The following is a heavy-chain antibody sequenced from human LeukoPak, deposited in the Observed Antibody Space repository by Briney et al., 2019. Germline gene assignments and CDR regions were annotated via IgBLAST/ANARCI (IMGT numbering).Heavy chain of an antibody. D-gene: IGHD3-10*01. Sequence: GGSLRLSCAASGFTFSSYAMHWVRQAPGKGLEWVAVISYDGSNKYYADSVKGRFTISRDNSKNTLYLQMNSLRAEDTAVYYCARDTGYMVRVDDAFDIWGQGTMVTVSS. CDR3: ARDTGYMVRVDDAFDI. CDR2: ISYDGSNK. J-gene: IGHJ3*02. V-gene: IGHV3-30-3*01. CDR1: GFTFSSYA.